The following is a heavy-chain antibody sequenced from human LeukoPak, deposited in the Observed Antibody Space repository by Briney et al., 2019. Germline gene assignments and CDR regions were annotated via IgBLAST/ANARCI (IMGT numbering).Heavy chain of an antibody. CDR3: ARHGNWGRDY. D-gene: IGHD7-27*01. CDR1: GGSISSSNYY. CDR2: MYYSGST. J-gene: IGHJ4*02. Sequence: QPSETLSLTCTVSGGSISSSNYYWGWIRQPPGRGLEWIGSMYYSGSTYYNASLKSRVTISVVRSKNQFSLKLTPVTAADTAVYYCARHGNWGRDYWGQGTLVTVSS. V-gene: IGHV4-39*01.